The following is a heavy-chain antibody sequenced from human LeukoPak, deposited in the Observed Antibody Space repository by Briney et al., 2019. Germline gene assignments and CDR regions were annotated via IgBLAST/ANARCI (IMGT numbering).Heavy chain of an antibody. CDR1: GFTFTSYA. J-gene: IGHJ4*02. CDR2: ISGSGGST. V-gene: IGHV3-23*01. D-gene: IGHD2-15*01. CDR3: AKVGCSGGSYYSYFDY. Sequence: PGGSLRLSCAASGFTFTSYAMNWVRQAPGKGLEWVSAISGSGGSTYYADSVKGRFTISRDNSKNTLYLQMNSLRAEDTAVYFCAKVGCSGGSYYSYFDYWGQGTLVTVSS.